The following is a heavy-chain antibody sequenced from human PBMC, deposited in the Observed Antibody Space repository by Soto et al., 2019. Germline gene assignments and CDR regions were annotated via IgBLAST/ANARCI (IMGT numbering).Heavy chain of an antibody. CDR3: ARVKRSIFGVVIPFDY. V-gene: IGHV1-8*01. D-gene: IGHD3-3*01. J-gene: IGHJ4*02. CDR1: GYTFTSYD. CDR2: VNPNSGNT. Sequence: ASVKVSCKASGYTFTSYDINWVRQATGQGLEWMGWVNPNSGNTGYAQKFQGRVTMTRNTSISTAYMELSSLRSEDTAVYYCARVKRSIFGVVIPFDYWGQGTLVTVSS.